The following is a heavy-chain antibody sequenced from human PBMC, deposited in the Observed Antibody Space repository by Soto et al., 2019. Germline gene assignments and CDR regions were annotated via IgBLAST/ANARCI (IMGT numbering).Heavy chain of an antibody. D-gene: IGHD3-22*01. CDR2: IYYSGST. Sequence: SETLARTCPVSGGSISSYYWHWIRQPPGKGLEWIGYIYYSGSTNYNPSLKSRVTISVDTSKNQFSLKLSSVTAADTAVYYCARDRRNYYDSSEPIFDYWGQGTLVTVSS. CDR3: ARDRRNYYDSSEPIFDY. V-gene: IGHV4-59*01. CDR1: GGSISSYY. J-gene: IGHJ4*02.